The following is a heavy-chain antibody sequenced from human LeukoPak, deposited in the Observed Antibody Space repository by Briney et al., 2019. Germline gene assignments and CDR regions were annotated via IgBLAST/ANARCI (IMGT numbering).Heavy chain of an antibody. V-gene: IGHV4-34*01. CDR1: GGPFSGYY. J-gene: IGHJ5*02. D-gene: IGHD2-2*02. CDR3: ARVYCSSTSCYNLPNWFDP. Sequence: SETLSLTCAVYGGPFSGYYWSWIRQPPGKGLEWIGEIDHSGSTNYNPSLKSRVTISVDTSKNQFSLKLSSVTAADTAVYYCARVYCSSTSCYNLPNWFDPWGQGTLVTVSS. CDR2: IDHSGST.